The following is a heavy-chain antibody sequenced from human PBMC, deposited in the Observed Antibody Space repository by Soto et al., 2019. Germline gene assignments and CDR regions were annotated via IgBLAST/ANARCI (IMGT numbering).Heavy chain of an antibody. CDR1: GGSISSSSYY. CDR3: ASSGLVVVARILSY. Sequence: PSETLSLTCTFSGGSISSSSYYLGWIRQPPGKGLEWIGSIYYSGSTYYNPSLKSRATISVDTSKNQFSLKLSSVTAADTAVYYCASSGLVVVARILSYWGQGTLVTVSS. CDR2: IYYSGST. V-gene: IGHV4-39*07. J-gene: IGHJ4*02. D-gene: IGHD2-21*01.